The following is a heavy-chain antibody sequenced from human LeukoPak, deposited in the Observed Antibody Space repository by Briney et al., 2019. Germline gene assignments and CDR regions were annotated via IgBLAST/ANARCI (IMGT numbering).Heavy chain of an antibody. V-gene: IGHV3-74*01. CDR3: ARDEKIVGASGQDY. CDR2: INTDGGDT. Sequence: PGGSLRLSCAASGFTFGSYWMHWVRQAPGKGLVWVSRINTDGGDTIYADSVKGRFTNSRDNAKNTLFLQMNSLGAEDTAVYYCARDEKIVGASGQDYWGQGTLVTVSS. J-gene: IGHJ4*02. CDR1: GFTFGSYW. D-gene: IGHD1-26*01.